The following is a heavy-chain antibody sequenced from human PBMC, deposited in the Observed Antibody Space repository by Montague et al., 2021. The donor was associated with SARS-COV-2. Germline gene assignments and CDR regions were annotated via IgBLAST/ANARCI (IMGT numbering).Heavy chain of an antibody. Sequence: TLSLTCTVSGGSISSGGYYWSWIRQHPGKGLEWIGYIYYSGSTYYNPSLKSRVTISVDTSKNQFSLKLSSVTAADTAVYYCARLTAGYCSGGSCYWGTGLHYWGQGTLVTVSS. CDR3: ARLTAGYCSGGSCYWGTGLHY. V-gene: IGHV4-31*03. CDR1: GGSISSGGYY. CDR2: IYYSGST. J-gene: IGHJ4*02. D-gene: IGHD2-15*01.